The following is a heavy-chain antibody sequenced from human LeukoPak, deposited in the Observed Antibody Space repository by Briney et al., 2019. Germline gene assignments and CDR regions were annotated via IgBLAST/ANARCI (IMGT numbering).Heavy chain of an antibody. Sequence: SETLSLTCAVYGGSFSGYYWSWIRQPPGKGLEWIGEINHSGSTNYNPSLKSRVTISVDTSKNQFSLKLSSVTAADTAVYYCARGYVEMATINLYSYRGQGTLVTVSP. CDR2: INHSGST. CDR3: ARGYVEMATINLYSY. CDR1: GGSFSGYY. D-gene: IGHD5-24*01. J-gene: IGHJ4*02. V-gene: IGHV4-34*01.